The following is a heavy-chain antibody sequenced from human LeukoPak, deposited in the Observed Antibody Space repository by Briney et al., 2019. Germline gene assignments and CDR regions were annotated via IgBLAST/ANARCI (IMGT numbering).Heavy chain of an antibody. J-gene: IGHJ4*02. V-gene: IGHV3-30*18. CDR3: AKGRGGDYSYGSYYFGY. CDR2: VSYDGNQK. D-gene: IGHD5-18*01. Sequence: GGSLRLSCAASGFTFGTYGVHWVRQAPGKGLEWVAVVSYDGNQKYYADSVKGRFTISRDNSKNTLYVQMNSLRVEDTAVYYCAKGRGGDYSYGSYYFGYWGQGTLVTVSS. CDR1: GFTFGTYG.